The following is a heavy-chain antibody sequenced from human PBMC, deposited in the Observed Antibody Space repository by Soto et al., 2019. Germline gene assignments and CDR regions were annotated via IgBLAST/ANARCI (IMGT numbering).Heavy chain of an antibody. V-gene: IGHV1-69*01. CDR1: GGTSSSYA. CDR2: IIPIVDTT. Sequence: QVQVVQSGAEVKKPGSSVRVSCKSSGGTSSSYAITWMRQAPGQGLEWMGGIIPIVDTTAYAQKFQGRVTFTADASTSTVYMELSSLTSEDTAVYYGASGGTTVNRRFDFWGQGTLVTVSS. J-gene: IGHJ4*02. D-gene: IGHD4-4*01. CDR3: ASGGTTVNRRFDF.